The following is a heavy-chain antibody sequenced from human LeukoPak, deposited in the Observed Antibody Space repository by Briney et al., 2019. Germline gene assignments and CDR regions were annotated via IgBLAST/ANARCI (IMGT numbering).Heavy chain of an antibody. V-gene: IGHV3-9*01. CDR2: ISWNSGSI. J-gene: IGHJ4*02. CDR3: AKDMSGVAAAGLDY. D-gene: IGHD6-13*01. CDR1: GFTFSSYA. Sequence: PGGSLRLSCAASGFTFSSYAMSWVRQAPGKGLEWVSGISWNSGSIGYADSVKGRFTISRDNAKNSLYLQMNSLRAEDTALYYCAKDMSGVAAAGLDYWGQGTLVTVSS.